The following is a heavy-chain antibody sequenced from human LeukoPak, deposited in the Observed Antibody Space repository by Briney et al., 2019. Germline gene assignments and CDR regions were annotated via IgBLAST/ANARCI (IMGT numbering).Heavy chain of an antibody. J-gene: IGHJ4*02. CDR2: IRCDGSNK. V-gene: IGHV3-30*02. Sequence: QSGGSLRLSCAASGFTFSSCGMHWVRQAPGKGLEWVAFIRCDGSNKYYADSVKGRFTISRDNSKNTLYLQMNSLRAEDTAVYYCAKAHPDSSSWYQMAPTLFDYWGQGTLVTVSS. CDR3: AKAHPDSSSWYQMAPTLFDY. D-gene: IGHD6-13*01. CDR1: GFTFSSCG.